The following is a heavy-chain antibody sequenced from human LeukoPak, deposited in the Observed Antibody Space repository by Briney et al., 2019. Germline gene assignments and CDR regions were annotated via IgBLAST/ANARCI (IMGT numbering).Heavy chain of an antibody. CDR1: GFTFSNYN. D-gene: IGHD1-26*01. CDR3: ARDLLGWELHYFDY. CDR2: ISSSSSYI. J-gene: IGHJ4*02. V-gene: IGHV3-21*01. Sequence: AGGSLRLSCAASGFTFSNYNMNWVRQAPGKGLEWVSSISSSSSYIYYADSVKGRFTISRDNAKNSLYLQMNSLRAEDTAVYYCARDLLGWELHYFDYWGQGTLVTVSS.